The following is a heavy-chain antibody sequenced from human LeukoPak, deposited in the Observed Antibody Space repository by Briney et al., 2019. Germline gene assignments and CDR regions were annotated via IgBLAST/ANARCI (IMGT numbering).Heavy chain of an antibody. CDR3: ARVPYSSSSGGYYFDY. CDR1: GGSISSYY. D-gene: IGHD6-6*01. Sequence: SETLSLTCTVSGGSISSYYWSWIRQPPGKGLEWIGYIYYSGSTNYNPSLKSRVTISVDTSKNQFSLKLSSVTAADTAVYYCARVPYSSSSGGYYFDYWGQGTLVTVSS. CDR2: IYYSGST. V-gene: IGHV4-59*08. J-gene: IGHJ4*02.